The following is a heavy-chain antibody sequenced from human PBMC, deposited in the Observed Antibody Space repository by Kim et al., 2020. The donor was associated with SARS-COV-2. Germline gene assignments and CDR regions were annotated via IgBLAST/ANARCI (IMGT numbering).Heavy chain of an antibody. CDR3: ARHAQYYYDSSGSLLIYGMDV. D-gene: IGHD3-22*01. J-gene: IGHJ6*02. CDR2: FYYSGST. Sequence: SETLSLTCTVSGGSISSYYWSWIRQPPGKGLEWIGYFYYSGSTNYNPSLKSRVTISVDTSKNQFSPNLSSVTAADTAVYYCARHAQYYYDSSGSLLIYGMDVWGQGTTVTVSS. V-gene: IGHV4-59*08. CDR1: GGSISSYY.